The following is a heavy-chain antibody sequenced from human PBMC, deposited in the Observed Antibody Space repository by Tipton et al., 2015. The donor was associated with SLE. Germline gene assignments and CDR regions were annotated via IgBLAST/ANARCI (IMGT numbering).Heavy chain of an antibody. J-gene: IGHJ4*02. CDR2: VSWNGIVQ. D-gene: IGHD1/OR15-1a*01. V-gene: IGHV3-30*18. CDR1: GFIFSNNA. CDR3: AKEGTPKVSYSLDF. Sequence: SLRLSCAASGFIFSNNAMSWVRQAPGKGLEWVAVVSWNGIVQHYADSVKGRFTISRDNSKNTLSLQMNSLGAEDTALYYCAKEGTPKVSYSLDFWGQGTLVTVSS.